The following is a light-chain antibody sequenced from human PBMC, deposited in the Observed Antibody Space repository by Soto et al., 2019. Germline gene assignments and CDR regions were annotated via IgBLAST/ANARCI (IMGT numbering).Light chain of an antibody. Sequence: EIVLTQSPATLSLSPGERATLSCRASQSVSSKLAWYQQKPGQAPRLLIYDASNRATGIPARFSGSGSGTDFTLTISSLEPEDIGVYYCQQRNIWPLTFGGGTKVEIK. CDR3: QQRNIWPLT. CDR2: DAS. CDR1: QSVSSK. V-gene: IGKV3-11*01. J-gene: IGKJ4*01.